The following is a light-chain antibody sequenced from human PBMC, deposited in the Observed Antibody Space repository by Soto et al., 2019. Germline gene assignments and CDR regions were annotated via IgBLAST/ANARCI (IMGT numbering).Light chain of an antibody. J-gene: IGLJ3*02. Sequence: QSALTQPPSASGSRGQSVTISCTGTSSDVGGYNYVSWYQQHPGKAPKLIIYEVSKRPSGVPDRFSGSKSGNTASLTVSGLQAEDEADYYCSSYGGYFWVFGGGTKLTVL. V-gene: IGLV2-8*01. CDR3: SSYGGYFWV. CDR2: EVS. CDR1: SSDVGGYNY.